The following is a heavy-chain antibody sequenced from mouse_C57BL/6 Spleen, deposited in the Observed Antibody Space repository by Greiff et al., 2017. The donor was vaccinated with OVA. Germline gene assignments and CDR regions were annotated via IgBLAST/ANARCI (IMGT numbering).Heavy chain of an antibody. CDR2: ISYDGSN. D-gene: IGHD1-1*01. J-gene: IGHJ1*03. V-gene: IGHV3-6*01. Sequence: EVQLQESGPGLVKPSQSLSLTCSVTGYSITSGYYWNWIRQFPGNKLEWMGYISYDGSNNYNPSLKNRISITRDTSKNQFFLKLNSVTTEDTATYYCARGTTVVERDWYFDVWGTGTTVTVSS. CDR1: GYSITSGYY. CDR3: ARGTTVVERDWYFDV.